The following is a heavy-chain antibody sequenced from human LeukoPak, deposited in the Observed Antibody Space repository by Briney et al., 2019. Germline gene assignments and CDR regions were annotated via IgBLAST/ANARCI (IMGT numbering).Heavy chain of an antibody. J-gene: IGHJ4*02. CDR2: ISYDGSNK. CDR1: GFTFSSYG. CDR3: AKDGGGYDYFDY. V-gene: IGHV3-30*18. Sequence: PGGSPRLSCAASGFTFSSYGMHWVRQAPGKGLEWVAVISYDGSNKYYADSVKGRFTISRDNSKNTLYLQMNSLRAEDTAVYYCAKDGGGYDYFDYWGQGTLVTVSS. D-gene: IGHD5-12*01.